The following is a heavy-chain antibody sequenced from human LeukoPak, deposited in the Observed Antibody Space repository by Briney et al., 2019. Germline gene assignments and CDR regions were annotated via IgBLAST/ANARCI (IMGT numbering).Heavy chain of an antibody. J-gene: IGHJ6*03. CDR1: GGTFSSYA. V-gene: IGHV1-69*05. CDR3: ARGFKYCSSTSCYNVPDYYYYYMDV. D-gene: IGHD2-2*02. CDR2: IIPIFGTA. Sequence: ASVKVSCKASGGTFSSYAISWVRQAPGQGLEWMGGIIPIFGTANYAQKFQGRVTITTDESTSTAYMELSSLRSEDTAVYYCARGFKYCSSTSCYNVPDYYYYYMDVWGKGTTVTVSS.